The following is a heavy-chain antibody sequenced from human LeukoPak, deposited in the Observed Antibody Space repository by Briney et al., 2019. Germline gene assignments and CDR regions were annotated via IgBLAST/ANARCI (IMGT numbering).Heavy chain of an antibody. V-gene: IGHV4-4*02. Sequence: PSETLSLTCAVSGGSISSSNWWSWVRQPPGKGLEWIGEIYHSGSTNYNPSLKSRVTISVDKSKNQFSLKLSSVTAADTAVYYCARGGAGSSWYRPYDWFDPWGQGTLVTVSS. CDR2: IYHSGST. D-gene: IGHD6-13*01. CDR1: GGSISSSNW. CDR3: ARGGAGSSWYRPYDWFDP. J-gene: IGHJ5*02.